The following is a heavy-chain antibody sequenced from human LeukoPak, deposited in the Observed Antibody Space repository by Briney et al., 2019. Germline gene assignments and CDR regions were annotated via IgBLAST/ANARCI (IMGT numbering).Heavy chain of an antibody. CDR3: ARALTFAPSSGGDAFDL. CDR2: IIPIFGTA. J-gene: IGHJ3*01. V-gene: IGHV1-69*05. D-gene: IGHD3-16*01. CDR1: GGIFNTYA. Sequence: SVKVSCKASGGIFNTYAISWVRQAPGQGLEWMGGIIPIFGTANYTQKFQGRVTITTDDSTSTAYMELTSLKSEDTAVYYCARALTFAPSSGGDAFDLWGQGTMVTVSS.